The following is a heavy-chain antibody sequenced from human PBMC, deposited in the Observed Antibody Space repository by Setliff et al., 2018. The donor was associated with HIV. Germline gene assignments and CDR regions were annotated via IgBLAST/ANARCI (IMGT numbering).Heavy chain of an antibody. CDR1: GGSFSGYY. CDR3: ARGAELLWFGELHNIPYFDY. V-gene: IGHV4-34*01. Sequence: PSETLSLTCAVYGGSFSGYYWTYIRQPPGKGLEWIGEVNYSGSSNYNPSLKSRVTISVDTSKNQFSLKLTSVTAADTAVYYCARGAELLWFGELHNIPYFDYWGQGTLVTVSS. D-gene: IGHD3-10*01. CDR2: VNYSGSS. J-gene: IGHJ4*02.